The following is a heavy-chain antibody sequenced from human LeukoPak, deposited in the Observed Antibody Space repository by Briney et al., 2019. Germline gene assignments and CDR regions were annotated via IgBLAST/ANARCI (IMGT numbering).Heavy chain of an antibody. D-gene: IGHD2-21*02. CDR2: IYYSGST. CDR3: AREGNIVVVTARGNWFDP. J-gene: IGHJ5*02. CDR1: GGSISSSSYY. V-gene: IGHV4-39*07. Sequence: PSETLSLTCTVSGGSISSSSYYWGWIRQPPGKGLEWIGSIYYSGSTNYNPSLKSRVTISVDTSKNQFSLKLSSVTAADTAVYYCAREGNIVVVTARGNWFDPWGQGTLVTVSS.